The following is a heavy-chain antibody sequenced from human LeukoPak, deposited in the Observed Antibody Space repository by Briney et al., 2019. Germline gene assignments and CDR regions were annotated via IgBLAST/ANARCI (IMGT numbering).Heavy chain of an antibody. CDR1: GYSFTSYW. D-gene: IGHD5-12*01. CDR2: IYPGDSDT. V-gene: IGHV5-51*01. CDR3: ARTITPEGSSPFDP. J-gene: IGHJ5*02. Sequence: GESLKISCKGSGYSFTSYWIGWVRQLPGKGLEWMGIIYPGDSDTRYSPSFQGQVTISADKSINTAYLQWSSLKASDTAMYYCARTITPEGSSPFDPWGQGTLVTVSS.